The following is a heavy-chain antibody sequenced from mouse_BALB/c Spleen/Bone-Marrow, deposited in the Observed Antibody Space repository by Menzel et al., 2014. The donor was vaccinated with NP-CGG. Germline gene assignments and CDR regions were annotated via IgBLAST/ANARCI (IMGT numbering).Heavy chain of an antibody. V-gene: IGHV14-3*02. CDR1: GFNIXDTY. D-gene: IGHD1-1*01. J-gene: IGHJ1*01. CDR3: ASYYYGRYFDV. CDR2: IDPANGNT. Sequence: VQLKHSGAELVRPGASVKLSCTASGFNIXDTYMHWVKQRPEQGLEWIGRIDPANGNTKYDPKFQGKATITADTSSNTAYLQLSSLTSEDTAVYYCASYYYGRYFDVWGAGTTVTVSS.